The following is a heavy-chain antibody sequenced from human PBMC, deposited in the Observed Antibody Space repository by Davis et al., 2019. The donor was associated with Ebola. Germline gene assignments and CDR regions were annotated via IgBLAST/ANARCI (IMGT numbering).Heavy chain of an antibody. CDR2: INSDGSST. V-gene: IGHV3-74*01. J-gene: IGHJ5*02. Sequence: GESLKISCAASGFTFSTYWMHWVRQVPGKGLVWVSRINSDGSSTSYADSVKGRFTISRDNAKNTLYLQMNSLRDEDTAVYYCAKASISDWLNWFDPWGQGTLVTVSS. CDR3: AKASISDWLNWFDP. D-gene: IGHD3-3*02. CDR1: GFTFSTYW.